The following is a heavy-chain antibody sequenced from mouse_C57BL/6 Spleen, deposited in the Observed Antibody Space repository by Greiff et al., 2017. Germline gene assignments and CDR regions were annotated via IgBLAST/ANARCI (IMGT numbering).Heavy chain of an antibody. V-gene: IGHV1-82*01. CDR1: GYAFSSSW. CDR3: ARCPDYYGSSYYYYAMDY. D-gene: IGHD1-1*01. CDR2: LYPGDGDT. Sequence: VKLVESGPELVKPGASVKISCKASGYAFSSSWMNWVKQRPGKGLEWIGRLYPGDGDTNYNGKFKGKATLTADKSSSTAYMQLGSLTSEDSAVYFCARCPDYYGSSYYYYAMDYWGQGTSVTVSS. J-gene: IGHJ4*01.